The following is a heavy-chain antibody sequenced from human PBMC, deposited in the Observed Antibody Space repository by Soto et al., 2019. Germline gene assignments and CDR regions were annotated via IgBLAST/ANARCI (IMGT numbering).Heavy chain of an antibody. J-gene: IGHJ3*02. D-gene: IGHD4-4*01. Sequence: QLQLQESGPGLVKPSETLSLTCTVSGGSISSSSYYWGWIRQPPGKGLEWIGSIYYSGSTYYNPSLKGRVTISVDTSKNQFSLKLSSVTAADTAVYYCATMTTVTSFAFDIWGQGTMVTVSS. CDR3: ATMTTVTSFAFDI. CDR1: GGSISSSSYY. V-gene: IGHV4-39*01. CDR2: IYYSGST.